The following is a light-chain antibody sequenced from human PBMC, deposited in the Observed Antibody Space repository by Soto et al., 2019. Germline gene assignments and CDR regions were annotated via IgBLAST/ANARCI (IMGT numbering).Light chain of an antibody. Sequence: DIQLTQSPSFLSASVGDRVTITCRASQGISNYLTWYQQKPGKAPKLLIFAASTLQSGVPSRFSGSRSGTEFTLTISSLQPEDFATYYCQQLNSYLWTFGQGTKVEIK. CDR1: QGISNY. CDR2: AAS. CDR3: QQLNSYLWT. V-gene: IGKV1-9*01. J-gene: IGKJ1*01.